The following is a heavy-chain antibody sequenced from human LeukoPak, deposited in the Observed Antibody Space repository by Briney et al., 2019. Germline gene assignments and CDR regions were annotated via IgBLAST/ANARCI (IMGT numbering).Heavy chain of an antibody. CDR3: ARAPWGGADDAFDI. V-gene: IGHV3-48*01. D-gene: IGHD3-16*01. CDR1: GFTFSSYS. Sequence: GGSLRLSCAASGFTFSSYSMNWVRQAPGKGLEWVSYISSSSSTIYYADSVKGRFTISRDNAKNSLYLQMNSLGAEDTAVYYCARAPWGGADDAFDIWGQGTMVTVSS. CDR2: ISSSSSTI. J-gene: IGHJ3*02.